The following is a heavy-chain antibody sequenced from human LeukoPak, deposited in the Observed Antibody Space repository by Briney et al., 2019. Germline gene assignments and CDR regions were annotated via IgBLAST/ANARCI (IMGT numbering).Heavy chain of an antibody. CDR3: ARENPTYYYDSSGYAFDI. CDR1: GGSSSGYY. D-gene: IGHD3-22*01. Sequence: SETLSLTCAVYGGSSSGYYWSWIRQPPGKGLEWIGEINHSGSTNYNPSLKSRVTISVDTSKNQFSLKLSSVTAADTAVYYCARENPTYYYDSSGYAFDIWGQGTMVTVSS. V-gene: IGHV4-34*01. CDR2: INHSGST. J-gene: IGHJ3*02.